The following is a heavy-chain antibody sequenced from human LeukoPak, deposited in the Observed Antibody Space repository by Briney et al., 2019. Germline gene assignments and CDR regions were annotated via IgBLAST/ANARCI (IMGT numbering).Heavy chain of an antibody. CDR3: ARAGRPPTVVSHYYYYGMDV. J-gene: IGHJ6*02. CDR2: ISYDRSNK. V-gene: IGHV3-30-3*01. Sequence: GRSLRLSCAASGFTFSSYAMHWVRQAPGKGLEWVAVISYDRSNKYYADSVKGRFTISRDNSKNTLYLQMNSLRAEDTAVYYCARAGRPPTVVSHYYYYGMDVWGQGTTVTVSS. CDR1: GFTFSSYA. D-gene: IGHD4-23*01.